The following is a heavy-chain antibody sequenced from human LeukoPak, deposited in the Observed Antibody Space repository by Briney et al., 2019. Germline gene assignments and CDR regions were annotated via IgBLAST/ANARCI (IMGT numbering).Heavy chain of an antibody. D-gene: IGHD3-16*02. J-gene: IGHJ4*02. CDR3: AIGDGLGELSSSFDH. CDR2: ISYDGTKK. Sequence: PGGSLRLSRAASGFALSNYAMHWVRQAPGKGLQWVAVISYDGTKKYYADSLKGRFTISRDNSKNTLYLRMNSLRTEDTAVYYCAIGDGLGELSSSFDHWGQGTLVTVSS. CDR1: GFALSNYA. V-gene: IGHV3-30*04.